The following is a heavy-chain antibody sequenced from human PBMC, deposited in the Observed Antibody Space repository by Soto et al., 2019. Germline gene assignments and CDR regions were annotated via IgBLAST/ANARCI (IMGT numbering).Heavy chain of an antibody. Sequence: QVQLVQSGAEVKKPGASVKVSCKASGYTFTSYAMHWVRQAPGQRLEWMGWINAGNGNTKYSQKFQGRVTITRDTSASTAYMELSSLRSEDTAVYYCARDPLMATGYYYGMDVWGQGTTVTVSS. CDR2: INAGNGNT. D-gene: IGHD3-10*01. V-gene: IGHV1-3*01. CDR1: GYTFTSYA. CDR3: ARDPLMATGYYYGMDV. J-gene: IGHJ6*02.